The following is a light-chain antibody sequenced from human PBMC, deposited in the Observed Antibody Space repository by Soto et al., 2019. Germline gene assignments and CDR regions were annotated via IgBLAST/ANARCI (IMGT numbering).Light chain of an antibody. J-gene: IGLJ3*02. CDR1: SSDVGDDNF. CDR2: GVS. Sequence: QSALTQPASVSGSPGQSITISCTGTSSDVGDDNFVSWYQQQPGKAPKLMIYGVSNRPSGVSNRFSGSKSGNTASLTISGLQAEDEADYYCSSYSRSDTWVFGGGTMLTVL. V-gene: IGLV2-14*01. CDR3: SSYSRSDTWV.